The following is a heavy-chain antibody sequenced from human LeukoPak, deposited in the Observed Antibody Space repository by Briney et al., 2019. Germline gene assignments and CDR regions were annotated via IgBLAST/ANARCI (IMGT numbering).Heavy chain of an antibody. CDR3: ARDLRGPRDS. J-gene: IGHJ4*02. V-gene: IGHV3-48*01. D-gene: IGHD3-10*01. CDR2: ISSSNSTI. Sequence: GGSLRLSCAASGFTFSSYSMNWVRQAPGKGLEWVSYISSSNSTIYYADSVKGRFTISRDNARNSLYLQMNSLRAEDTAVYYCARDLRGPRDSWGQGTLVIVSS. CDR1: GFTFSSYS.